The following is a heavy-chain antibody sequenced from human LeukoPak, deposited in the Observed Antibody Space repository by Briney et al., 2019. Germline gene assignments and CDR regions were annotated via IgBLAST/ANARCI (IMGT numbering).Heavy chain of an antibody. J-gene: IGHJ6*02. CDR3: ARDAGSAKYYYGMDV. V-gene: IGHV4-39*07. Sequence: SETLSLTCTVSGGSISSSSYYWGWIRQPPGKGLEWIGSIYYSGSTYCNPSLKSRVTISVDTSKNQFSLKLSSVTAADTAVYYCARDAGSAKYYYGMDVWGQGTTVTVSS. D-gene: IGHD3-10*01. CDR1: GGSISSSSYY. CDR2: IYYSGST.